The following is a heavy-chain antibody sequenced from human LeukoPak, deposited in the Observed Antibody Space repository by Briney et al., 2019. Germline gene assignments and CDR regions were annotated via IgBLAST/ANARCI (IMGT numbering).Heavy chain of an antibody. CDR1: EFTFSTYA. CDR2: ITGSGGTT. J-gene: IGHJ4*02. V-gene: IGHV3-23*01. D-gene: IGHD3-16*01. Sequence: GGSLRLSCPPSEFTFSTYAMTWFRQPPGKGLDWFSIITGSGGTTHYADSVKGRFTISRDNSKNTLYLQLNRLRAEDTAVYFCAKDRGGVYYDNWFYFDSWGQGTLVIVSS. CDR3: AKDRGGVYYDNWFYFDS.